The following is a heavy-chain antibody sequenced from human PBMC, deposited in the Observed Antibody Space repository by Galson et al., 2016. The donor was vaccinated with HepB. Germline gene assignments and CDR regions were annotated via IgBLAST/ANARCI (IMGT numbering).Heavy chain of an antibody. CDR3: ARDGSEHGRSSGGGMDV. CDR1: GLIVRSNF. CDR2: IYNDGDT. J-gene: IGHJ6*02. D-gene: IGHD6-6*01. Sequence: SLRLSCAASGLIVRSNFMTWVRQGPGKGLEWVATIYNDGDTFYADSVKGRFSISRHNSNNTLYLQMSNVTPDDTAVYYCARDGSEHGRSSGGGMDVWGQGTTVTVSS. V-gene: IGHV3-53*01.